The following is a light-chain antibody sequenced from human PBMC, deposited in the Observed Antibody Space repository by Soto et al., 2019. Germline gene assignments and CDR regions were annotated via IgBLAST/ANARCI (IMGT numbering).Light chain of an antibody. J-gene: IGKJ4*01. CDR2: DAS. Sequence: EIVLTQSPATLSSSPGERATLSCRASQSVSSYLAWYQQRPGQPPRLLIYDASSRATGIPARFSGSGSGTDFTITIRSLEPEDFAVYYCQQRSKWLTFGGGTKVEIK. CDR3: QQRSKWLT. V-gene: IGKV3-11*01. CDR1: QSVSSY.